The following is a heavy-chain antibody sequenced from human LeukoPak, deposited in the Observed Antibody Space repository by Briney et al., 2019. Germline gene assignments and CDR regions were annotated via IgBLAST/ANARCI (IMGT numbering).Heavy chain of an antibody. CDR2: INHSGST. CDR3: ARAPGIVVVPAARRRWFDP. Sequence: PSETLSLTCAVYGGSFSGYYWSWIRQPPGKGLEWIGEINHSGSTNYNPSLKSRVTISVDTSKNQFSLKLSSVTAADTAVYYCARAPGIVVVPAARRRWFDPWGQGTLVTVSS. CDR1: GGSFSGYY. V-gene: IGHV4-34*01. J-gene: IGHJ5*02. D-gene: IGHD2-2*01.